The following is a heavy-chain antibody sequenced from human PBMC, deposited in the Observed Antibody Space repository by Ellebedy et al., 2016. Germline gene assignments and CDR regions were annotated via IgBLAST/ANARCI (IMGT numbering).Heavy chain of an antibody. CDR3: ARDLFAAVAGINWFDP. J-gene: IGHJ5*02. D-gene: IGHD6-19*01. V-gene: IGHV3-23*01. Sequence: GESLKISXAPSGLTVSSFFMGWVRQAPGKGLEWVSTMRGDGAKTHLADSVKGRFTMSRDIPKNTVYLQMNSLRAEDTAVYYCARDLFAAVAGINWFDPWGQGTLVTVSS. CDR1: GLTVSSFF. CDR2: MRGDGAKT.